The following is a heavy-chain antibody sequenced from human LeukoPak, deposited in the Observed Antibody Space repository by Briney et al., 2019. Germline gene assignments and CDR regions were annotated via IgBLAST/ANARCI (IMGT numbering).Heavy chain of an antibody. CDR3: ARGWSSDWSGYFQH. D-gene: IGHD6-19*01. Sequence: GGSLRLSCAASGFTFSSYAMHWVRQAPGKGLEYVSAISSNGGSTYYANSVKGRFTITRDNSKNTLYLQMKSLRAEDTAVYYCARGWSSDWSGYFQHWGHGTLVTVSS. V-gene: IGHV3-64*01. CDR1: GFTFSSYA. J-gene: IGHJ1*01. CDR2: ISSNGGST.